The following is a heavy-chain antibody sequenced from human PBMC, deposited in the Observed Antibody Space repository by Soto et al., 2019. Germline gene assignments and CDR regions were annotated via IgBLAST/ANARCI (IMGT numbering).Heavy chain of an antibody. J-gene: IGHJ5*02. CDR1: GGTFSNYA. CDR2: IIPIFGTR. D-gene: IGHD2-15*01. Sequence: QVQLVQSGAEVKKPGSSVKVSCKASGGTFSNYAITWVRQAPGQGLEWLGRIIPIFGTRDYAQKFQGRVTITADDSTTTAYMELSRLRSDDTAVYYCAKDGGREGCVGNWFDPWGQGTLVTVSS. V-gene: IGHV1-69*15. CDR3: AKDGGREGCVGNWFDP.